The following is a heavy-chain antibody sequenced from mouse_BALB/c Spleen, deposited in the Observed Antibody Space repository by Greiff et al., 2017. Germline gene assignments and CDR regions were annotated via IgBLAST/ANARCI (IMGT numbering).Heavy chain of an antibody. Sequence: EVKLLEPGGGLVQPGASMKLSCAASGFTFSDSWMDWVRQSPGKGLEWVADIRSKANNHATYYDVTVKGKFTISRDNSTRNVYLQMTSLRAEDSGIYYCTRRDYDCFAYWGQGTLVTVSA. D-gene: IGHD2-4*01. CDR3: TRRDYDCFAY. CDR2: IRSKANNHAT. J-gene: IGHJ3*01. V-gene: IGHV6-6*01. CDR1: GFTFSDSW.